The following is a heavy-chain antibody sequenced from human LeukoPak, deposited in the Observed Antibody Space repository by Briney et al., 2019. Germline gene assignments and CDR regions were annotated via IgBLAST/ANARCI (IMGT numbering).Heavy chain of an antibody. CDR2: ISYSGTT. J-gene: IGHJ5*02. V-gene: IGHV4-39*01. D-gene: IGHD2-2*01. CDR1: GASINVMTNY. Sequence: PSETLPLTCSASGASINVMTNYWGWIRQPPGRGLEWIATISYSGTTYYSPSLQSRVTISADTSKNQFSLKLSSVTAADTAVYYCARGIVVVPAATRIWFDPWGQGTLVTVSS. CDR3: ARGIVVVPAATRIWFDP.